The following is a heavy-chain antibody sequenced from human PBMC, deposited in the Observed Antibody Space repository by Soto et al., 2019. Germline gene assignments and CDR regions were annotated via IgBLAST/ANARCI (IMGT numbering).Heavy chain of an antibody. D-gene: IGHD3-16*01. J-gene: IGHJ6*02. Sequence: QVQLVQSGAEVKKPGASVKVSCKASGYTFTRSGISWVRQAPGQGLEWMGWINGYNGNTNYAQKIQGRITMPTDTPTSTAYMELRSLRSDDTAVYYCARMGDVPYYYYGMDVWGQGTTVIVSS. CDR1: GYTFTRSG. V-gene: IGHV1-18*01. CDR3: ARMGDVPYYYYGMDV. CDR2: INGYNGNT.